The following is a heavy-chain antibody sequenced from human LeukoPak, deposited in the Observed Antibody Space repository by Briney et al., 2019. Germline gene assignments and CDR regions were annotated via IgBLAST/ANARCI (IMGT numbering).Heavy chain of an antibody. D-gene: IGHD6-19*01. Sequence: GGSLRLSCAASGFTFGDYWMSWVRQAPGKGLEWVANIKQDGSEKNYVDSVKGRFIISRDSPKNSLYLQLNSLRAEDTAIYYCARQGSYSNGWFFDYWGQGALVTVSS. CDR1: GFTFGDYW. V-gene: IGHV3-7*01. CDR2: IKQDGSEK. J-gene: IGHJ4*02. CDR3: ARQGSYSNGWFFDY.